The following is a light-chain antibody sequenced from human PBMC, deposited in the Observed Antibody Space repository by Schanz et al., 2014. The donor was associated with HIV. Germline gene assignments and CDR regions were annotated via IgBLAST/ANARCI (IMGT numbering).Light chain of an antibody. J-gene: IGKJ2*01. Sequence: DIQMTQSPTSLSASVGDRVTITCRTSQSIINFLNWYQQKPGKAPKRLIYAASSLQSGVPSRFSGSGSGTEFTLTISSLQPDDFATYYCQQYNSYQYTFGQGTKLEIK. V-gene: IGKV1-17*01. CDR1: QSIINF. CDR3: QQYNSYQYT. CDR2: AAS.